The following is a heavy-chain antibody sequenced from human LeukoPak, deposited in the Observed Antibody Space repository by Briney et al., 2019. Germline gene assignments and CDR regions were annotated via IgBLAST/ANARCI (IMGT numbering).Heavy chain of an antibody. Sequence: KSSETLSLTCTVSGGSINDYYWNWLRQPPGKGLEWIGFIYYRGTTNNNPSLKSRVTTSIDTSKKQFSPNLSSVTAADTAIYYCAGVFSGRRPFELWGQGILVTVSS. CDR1: GGSINDYY. J-gene: IGHJ4*02. D-gene: IGHD3-10*01. CDR2: IYYRGTT. CDR3: AGVFSGRRPFEL. V-gene: IGHV4-59*03.